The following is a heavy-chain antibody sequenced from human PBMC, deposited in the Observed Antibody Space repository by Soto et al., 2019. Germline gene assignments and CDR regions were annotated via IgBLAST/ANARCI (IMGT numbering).Heavy chain of an antibody. V-gene: IGHV3-7*03. Sequence: SLRLSCAASGFTLSNYWMTWVRQAPGKGLEWVANINKDGSQKNYVDSVKGRFTIARDNGQNSLSLQINSLRVEDTAVYYCVRELGGYSYVSRGYYYYGMDVWGQGTTVTVSS. J-gene: IGHJ6*02. CDR2: INKDGSQK. CDR1: GFTLSNYW. D-gene: IGHD5-18*01. CDR3: VRELGGYSYVSRGYYYYGMDV.